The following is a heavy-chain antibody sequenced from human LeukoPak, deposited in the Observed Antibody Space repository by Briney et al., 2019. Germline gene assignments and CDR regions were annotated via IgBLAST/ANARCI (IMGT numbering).Heavy chain of an antibody. CDR3: ARTVVTVSGEENWFDP. V-gene: IGHV7-4-1*02. CDR1: GYSFTNYG. J-gene: IGHJ5*02. D-gene: IGHD6-19*01. CDR2: INTNTGNP. Sequence: ASVKVSCKASGYSFTNYGINWVRQAPGQGLEWMGWINTNTGNPTYAQDFTGRFVFSLDTSVTTAYLQITSLKAADTAVYYCARTVVTVSGEENWFDPWGQGTLVTVSS.